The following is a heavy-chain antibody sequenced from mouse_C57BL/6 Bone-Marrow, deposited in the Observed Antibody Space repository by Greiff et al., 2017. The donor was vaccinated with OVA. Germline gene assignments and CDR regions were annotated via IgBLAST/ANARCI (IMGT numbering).Heavy chain of an antibody. D-gene: IGHD1-1*01. CDR2: IDPENGDT. V-gene: IGHV14-4*01. CDR1: GFNIKDDY. Sequence: VQLQQSGAELVRPGASVKLSCTASGFNIKDDYMHWVKQRPEQGLEWIGWIDPENGDTEYASKFQGKATITADTSSNTAYLQRSSLTSEDTAVYYCTAPHTDYFDYWGQGTTLTVSS. J-gene: IGHJ2*01. CDR3: TAPHTDYFDY.